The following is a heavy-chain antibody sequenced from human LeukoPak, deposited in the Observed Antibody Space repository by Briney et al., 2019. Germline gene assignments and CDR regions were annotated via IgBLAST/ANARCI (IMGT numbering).Heavy chain of an antibody. Sequence: GESLKISCKGSGYSFTSYWIGWVRQMPGKGLEWMGIIYPGDSDTRYSPSFQGQVTISADKSISTAYLQWSSLKASDTAMYYCASQSAAGVYYYCGMDVWGQGTTVTVSS. D-gene: IGHD6-13*01. CDR3: ASQSAAGVYYYCGMDV. CDR1: GYSFTSYW. J-gene: IGHJ6*02. CDR2: IYPGDSDT. V-gene: IGHV5-51*01.